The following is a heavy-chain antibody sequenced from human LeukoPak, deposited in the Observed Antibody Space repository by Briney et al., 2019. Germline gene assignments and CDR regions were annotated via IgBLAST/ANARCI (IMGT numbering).Heavy chain of an antibody. CDR3: ARDITGYSSSWYPKKYNWFDP. CDR1: GFTFTTYW. V-gene: IGHV3-7*01. CDR2: INQDGSQT. J-gene: IGHJ5*02. D-gene: IGHD6-13*01. Sequence: GGSLRLSCSASGFTFTTYWMSWVRQAPGKGLEWVANINQDGSQTYYMDSVKGRFTISRDNSKNTLYLQMNSLRAEDTAVYYCARDITGYSSSWYPKKYNWFDPWGQGALVTVSS.